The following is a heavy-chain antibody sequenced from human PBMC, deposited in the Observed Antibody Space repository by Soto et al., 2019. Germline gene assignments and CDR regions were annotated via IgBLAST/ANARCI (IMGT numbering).Heavy chain of an antibody. CDR2: IYQSGST. CDR1: GASISTNNW. Sequence: QVQLQESGPGLVKPSGTLSLTCAVSGASISTNNWWSWVRQPPGKGLEGIGEIYQSGSTSYNPSLKSRVTISVDKSKQQFSLKLSSVTAAHTAVYYCARSDGWYALHSWGQGTLVTVSS. D-gene: IGHD6-19*01. CDR3: ARSDGWYALHS. V-gene: IGHV4-4*02. J-gene: IGHJ4*02.